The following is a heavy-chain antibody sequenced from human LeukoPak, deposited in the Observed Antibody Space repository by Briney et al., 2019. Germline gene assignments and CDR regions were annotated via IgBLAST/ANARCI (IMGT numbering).Heavy chain of an antibody. CDR2: IIPILGIA. CDR1: GYTFTSYY. V-gene: IGHV1-69*04. D-gene: IGHD6-13*01. CDR3: ARDESSSWYLWYFDY. Sequence: ASVKVSCKASGYTFTSYYMHWVRQAPGQGLEWMGRIIPILGIANYAQKFQGRVTITADKSTSTAYMELSSLRSEDTAVYYCARDESSSWYLWYFDYWGQGTLVTVSS. J-gene: IGHJ4*02.